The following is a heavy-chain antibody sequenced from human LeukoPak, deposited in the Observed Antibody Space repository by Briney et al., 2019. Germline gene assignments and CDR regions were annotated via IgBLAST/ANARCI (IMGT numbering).Heavy chain of an antibody. V-gene: IGHV3-48*04. Sequence: GGSLRLSCAASGFTFSSYSMNWVRQAPGKGLEWVSYISSSSSTIYYADSVKGRFTISRDNAKNSLYLQMNSLRAEDTAVYYCARGEWESSSYFDYWGQGTLVTVSS. CDR2: ISSSSSTI. CDR3: ARGEWESSSYFDY. D-gene: IGHD6-13*01. J-gene: IGHJ4*02. CDR1: GFTFSSYS.